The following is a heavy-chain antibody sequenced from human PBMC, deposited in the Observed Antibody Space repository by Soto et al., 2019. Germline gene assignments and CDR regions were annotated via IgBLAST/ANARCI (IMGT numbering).Heavy chain of an antibody. Sequence: QITLKASGPTLVKPTQTLTLTCTFSGFSLSTSGVGVGWIRQPPGKALKWLALIFWDDDRPYSPSLKSRLTITKDTSKNQVVLTTTNMDPVDTATYYCAHGTYSSGWGYWGQATLVTVSS. CDR2: IFWDDDR. D-gene: IGHD6-19*01. J-gene: IGHJ4*02. CDR1: GFSLSTSGVG. CDR3: AHGTYSSGWGY. V-gene: IGHV2-5*02.